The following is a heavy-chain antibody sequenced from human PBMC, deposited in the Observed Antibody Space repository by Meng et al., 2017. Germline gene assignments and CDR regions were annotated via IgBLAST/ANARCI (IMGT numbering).Heavy chain of an antibody. CDR3: ARDEWGSGSYYNLDY. V-gene: IGHV1-69*05. CDR2: IIPIFGTA. Sequence: SVTVSCKASGGTFSSYAISWVRQAPGQGLEWMGGIIPIFGTANYAQKFQGRVTITTDESTSTAYMELSSLRSEDTAVYYCARDEWGSGSYYNLDYWGQGTLVTVSS. D-gene: IGHD3-10*01. J-gene: IGHJ4*02. CDR1: GGTFSSYA.